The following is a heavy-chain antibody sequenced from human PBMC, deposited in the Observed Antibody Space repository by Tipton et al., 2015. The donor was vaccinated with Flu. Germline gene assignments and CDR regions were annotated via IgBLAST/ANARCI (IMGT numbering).Heavy chain of an antibody. CDR2: IYYSGST. J-gene: IGHJ4*02. CDR1: GGSISSGGYY. D-gene: IGHD3-10*01. Sequence: TLSLTCSVSGGSISSGGYYWSWIRQHPGKGLEWIGYIYYSGSTYYNPSLKSRVTISVDTSKNQFSLKPSSVTAADTAVYYCARGGSGSHDYWGQGTLVTVSS. V-gene: IGHV4-31*03. CDR3: ARGGSGSHDY.